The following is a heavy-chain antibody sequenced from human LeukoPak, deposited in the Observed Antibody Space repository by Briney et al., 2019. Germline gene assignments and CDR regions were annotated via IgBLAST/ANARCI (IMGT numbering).Heavy chain of an antibody. Sequence: GRSLRLSCAASGFTFDDYAMHWVRHAPGKGLEWVSGISWNSGSIGYADSVKGRFTISRDNAKNSLYLQMNSLRAEDTALYYCAKAGYYDSSGYEIDYWGQGTLVTVSS. CDR1: GFTFDDYA. V-gene: IGHV3-9*01. J-gene: IGHJ4*02. CDR3: AKAGYYDSSGYEIDY. D-gene: IGHD3-22*01. CDR2: ISWNSGSI.